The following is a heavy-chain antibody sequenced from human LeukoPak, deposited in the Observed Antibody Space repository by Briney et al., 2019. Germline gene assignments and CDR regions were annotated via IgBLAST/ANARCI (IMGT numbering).Heavy chain of an antibody. CDR1: GGSISSYH. V-gene: IGHV4-59*05. D-gene: IGHD6-6*01. Sequence: SGTLSLTCTVSGGSISSYHWSWFRQAPGKGLEWIGSIYSSGSTYYNPSLKSRVTISVDTSKNQFSLKLSSVTAADTAVYYCARDVAYSSSSGAFDIWGQGTMVTVSS. J-gene: IGHJ3*02. CDR2: IYSSGST. CDR3: ARDVAYSSSSGAFDI.